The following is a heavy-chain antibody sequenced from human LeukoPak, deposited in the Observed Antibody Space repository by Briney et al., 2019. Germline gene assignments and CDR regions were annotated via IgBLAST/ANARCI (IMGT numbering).Heavy chain of an antibody. CDR3: AKEGHEYGLFDY. V-gene: IGHV3-9*03. J-gene: IGHJ4*02. Sequence: GRSLRLSCAASGFTFADYAMHWVRHAPGKGLEWVSGISWNSGSIGYADSVKGRFTISRDNAKNSLYLQMNSLRAEDMALYYCAKEGHEYGLFDYWGQGTLVTVSS. CDR2: ISWNSGSI. D-gene: IGHD4-17*01. CDR1: GFTFADYA.